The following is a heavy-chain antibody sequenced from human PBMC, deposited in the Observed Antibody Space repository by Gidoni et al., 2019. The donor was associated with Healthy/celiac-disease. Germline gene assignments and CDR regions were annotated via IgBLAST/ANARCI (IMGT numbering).Heavy chain of an antibody. CDR3: ARDQGEYYYGSGSYSPFDY. J-gene: IGHJ4*02. V-gene: IGHV3-7*01. D-gene: IGHD3-10*01. Sequence: EVQLVESGGGLVQPGGSLRLSCAASGFTFSSDWMSWVRQAPGKGLEWVANIKQDGSEKYYVDSVKGRLTISRDNAKNSLYLQMNSLRAEDTAVYYCARDQGEYYYGSGSYSPFDYWGQGTLVTVSS. CDR1: GFTFSSDW. CDR2: IKQDGSEK.